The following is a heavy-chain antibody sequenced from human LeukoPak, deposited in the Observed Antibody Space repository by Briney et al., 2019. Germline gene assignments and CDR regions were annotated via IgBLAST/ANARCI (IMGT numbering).Heavy chain of an antibody. J-gene: IGHJ4*02. D-gene: IGHD4-23*01. CDR2: IYHSGST. CDR1: GCSVTSAYY. Sequence: SETLSLTCTVSGCSVTSAYYWGWIRQPPGKGLEWIGSIYHSGSTYYNPSLKSRVTISVDTSKNQFSLNLSSVTAADTAVYYCAKIQTRRVVTTMAHFDYWGQGTLVTVSS. V-gene: IGHV4-38-2*02. CDR3: AKIQTRRVVTTMAHFDY.